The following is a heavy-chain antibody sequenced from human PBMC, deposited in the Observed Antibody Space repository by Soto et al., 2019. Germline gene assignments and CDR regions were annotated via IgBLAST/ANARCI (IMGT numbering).Heavy chain of an antibody. CDR1: GVSISSHDW. Sequence: QVQLQESGPGLVKPSGTLSLTCAVSGVSISSHDWWTWVRQPPGKGLEWIGESHQSGYPHSNSSPXSRVTISVDKSKNQFSLILTSLTVADTAVYYCATRDTSRFYWGQGTRVTVSS. J-gene: IGHJ4*02. CDR3: ATRDTSRFY. V-gene: IGHV4-4*02. D-gene: IGHD5-18*01. CDR2: SHQSGYP.